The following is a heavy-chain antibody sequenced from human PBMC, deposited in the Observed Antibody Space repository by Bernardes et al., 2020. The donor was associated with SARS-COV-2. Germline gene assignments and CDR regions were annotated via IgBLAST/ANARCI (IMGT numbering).Heavy chain of an antibody. J-gene: IGHJ3*02. CDR2: IYTDGST. V-gene: IGHV3-66*01. CDR1: GFSVSTNY. Sequence: GGSLRLSCAASGFSVSTNYMTWVRQAPGGGLQWVSLIYTDGSTYYTDSVKGRFTISRDNSQNTLYLQMNSLRADDTAVYYCARDVRSGNTGHAFDIWGQGTMVTVSS. CDR3: ARDVRSGNTGHAFDI. D-gene: IGHD1-26*01.